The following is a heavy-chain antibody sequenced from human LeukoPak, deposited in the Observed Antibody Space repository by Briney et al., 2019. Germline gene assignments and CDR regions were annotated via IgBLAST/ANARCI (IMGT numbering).Heavy chain of an antibody. CDR2: INPNSGGT. CDR1: GYTFTGYY. Sequence: ASVTVSCKASGYTFTGYYMHWVRQAPGQGLEWMGWINPNSGGTNYAQKFQGWVTMTRDTSISTAYMELSRLRSDDTAVYYCARGKTIFGVVSQFDYWGQGTLVTVSS. V-gene: IGHV1-2*04. J-gene: IGHJ4*02. D-gene: IGHD3-3*01. CDR3: ARGKTIFGVVSQFDY.